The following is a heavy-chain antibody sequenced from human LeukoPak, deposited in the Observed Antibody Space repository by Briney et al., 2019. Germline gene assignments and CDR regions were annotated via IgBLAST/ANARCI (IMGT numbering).Heavy chain of an antibody. CDR1: GYTFTNFG. Sequence: ASVKVSCKTSGYTFTNFGVSWVRQAPGQGLEWMGWISVYNGNADYAQKFKGRVTMTTDTSTTTAYMELRSLRSDDTAVYYCARVGSYCTNDICHDFWGQGTLVTASS. CDR3: ARVGSYCTNDICHDF. V-gene: IGHV1-18*01. D-gene: IGHD2-8*01. J-gene: IGHJ4*02. CDR2: ISVYNGNA.